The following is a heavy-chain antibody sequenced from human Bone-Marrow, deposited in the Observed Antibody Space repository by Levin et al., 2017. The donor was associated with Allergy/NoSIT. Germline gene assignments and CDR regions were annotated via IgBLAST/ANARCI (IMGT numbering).Heavy chain of an antibody. V-gene: IGHV3-30*18. CDR2: ISYDGNNE. Sequence: GESLKISCAASGFALSNYGIHWVRQAPGKGLEWVAVISYDGNNENYADSVKGRFTISRDNSQNTVSLQMNSLRVDDTAVYYCAKDRLLGIAVTDPYYYYGMDVWGQGTTVIVSS. CDR3: AKDRLLGIAVTDPYYYYGMDV. J-gene: IGHJ6*02. D-gene: IGHD6-19*01. CDR1: GFALSNYG.